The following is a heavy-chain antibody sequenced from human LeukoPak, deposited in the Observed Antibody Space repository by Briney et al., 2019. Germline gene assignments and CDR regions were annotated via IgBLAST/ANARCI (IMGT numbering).Heavy chain of an antibody. CDR2: IYHSGST. D-gene: IGHD3-22*01. CDR3: ARHDIYMDV. J-gene: IGHJ6*03. V-gene: IGHV4-38-2*01. Sequence: SETLSLTCAVSGYSISSGYYWGWIRQPPGKGPEWIGSIYHSGSTYYNPSLKSRVTISVDTSKNQFSLKLSSVTAADTAVYYCARHDIYMDVWGKGTTVTVSS. CDR1: GYSISSGYY.